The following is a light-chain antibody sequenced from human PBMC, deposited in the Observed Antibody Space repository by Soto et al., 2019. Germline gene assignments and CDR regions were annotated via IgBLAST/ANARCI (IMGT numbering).Light chain of an antibody. CDR1: QSVSSN. CDR2: GAS. Sequence: EIVMTQSPATLSVSPGERATLSCRASQSVSSNLAWYQQKPGQAPRLLIYGASTRATGIPARFSGSGSGTEFTLTISSLQSEDFAVYYCQQYNNWLPLTFGGGTKVEMK. V-gene: IGKV3-15*01. J-gene: IGKJ4*01. CDR3: QQYNNWLPLT.